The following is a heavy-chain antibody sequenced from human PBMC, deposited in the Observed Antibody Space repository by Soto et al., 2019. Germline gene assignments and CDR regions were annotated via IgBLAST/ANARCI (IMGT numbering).Heavy chain of an antibody. CDR1: GGSISSGDYY. CDR2: IYYSGST. Sequence: SETLSLTCTVSGGSISSGDYYWSWIRQPPGKGLEWIGYIYYSGSTYYNPSLKSRVTISVDTSKNQFSLKLSSVTAADTAVYYCARGPGWFGEFTDFDYWGQGTLLTVSS. J-gene: IGHJ4*02. V-gene: IGHV4-30-4*01. CDR3: ARGPGWFGEFTDFDY. D-gene: IGHD3-10*01.